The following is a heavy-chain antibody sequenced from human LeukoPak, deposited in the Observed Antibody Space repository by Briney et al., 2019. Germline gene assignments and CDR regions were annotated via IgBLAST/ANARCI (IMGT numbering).Heavy chain of an antibody. Sequence: PGGSLRLSCAASGFTFSSYSMNWVRQAPGKGLEWVSSISSSSSYIYYADSVKGRFTISRDNAKNPLYLQMNSLRAEDTAVYYCARDNYEQWLVHGFDYWGQGTLVTVSS. CDR2: ISSSSSYI. CDR1: GFTFSSYS. CDR3: ARDNYEQWLVHGFDY. J-gene: IGHJ4*02. V-gene: IGHV3-21*01. D-gene: IGHD6-19*01.